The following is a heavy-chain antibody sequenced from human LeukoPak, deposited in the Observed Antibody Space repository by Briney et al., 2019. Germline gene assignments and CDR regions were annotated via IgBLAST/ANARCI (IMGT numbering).Heavy chain of an antibody. V-gene: IGHV3-9*01. CDR3: AKDADYDILTGYNWFDP. J-gene: IGHJ5*02. D-gene: IGHD3-9*01. CDR2: ISWNSGSI. Sequence: AGGSLRLSCAASGFTFEDYAMHWVRQAPGKGLEWVSGISWNSGSIGYADSVKGRFTISRDNAKNSLYLQMNSLRAEDTALYYCAKDADYDILTGYNWFDPWGQGTLVTVSS. CDR1: GFTFEDYA.